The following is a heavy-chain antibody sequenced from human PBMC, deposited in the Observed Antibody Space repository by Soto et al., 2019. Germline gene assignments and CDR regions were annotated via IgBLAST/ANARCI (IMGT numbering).Heavy chain of an antibody. CDR3: ARASPPYSSGWYLGLKPSLMDV. J-gene: IGHJ6*02. V-gene: IGHV1-69*02. CDR2: IIPILGIA. Sequence: ASVKVSCKASGGTFSSYTISWVRQAPGQGLEWMGRIIPILGIANYAQKFQGRVTITADKSTSTAYMELSSLRSEDTAVYYCARASPPYSSGWYLGLKPSLMDVWGQGTTVTVSS. CDR1: GGTFSSYT. D-gene: IGHD6-19*01.